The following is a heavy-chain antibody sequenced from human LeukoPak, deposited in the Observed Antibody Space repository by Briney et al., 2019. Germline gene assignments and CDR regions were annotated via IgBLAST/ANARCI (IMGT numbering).Heavy chain of an antibody. CDR3: ARLGILDAFDI. V-gene: IGHV1-8*01. CDR2: MNPNSGNT. CDR1: GYTFTSYD. D-gene: IGHD7-27*01. Sequence: ASVKVSCKASGYTFTSYDINWVRQATGQGLEWMGWMNPNSGNTGYAQKFQGRVTMTRDTSISTAYMELSRLRSDDTAVYYCARLGILDAFDIWGQGTMVTVSS. J-gene: IGHJ3*02.